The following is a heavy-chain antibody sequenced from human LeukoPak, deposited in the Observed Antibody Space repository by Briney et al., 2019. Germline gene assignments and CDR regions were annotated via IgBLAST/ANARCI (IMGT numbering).Heavy chain of an antibody. V-gene: IGHV1-2*02. J-gene: IGHJ4*02. CDR2: INPNSGGT. CDR3: ARGEAYYDSSGLFDY. CDR1: GYTFTGYY. D-gene: IGHD3-22*01. Sequence: ASVKVSCKASGYTFTGYYMHWLRQAPGQGLEWMGWINPNSGGTNYAQKFQGRATMTRDTSISTAYMELSRLRSDDTAVYYCARGEAYYDSSGLFDYWGQGTLVTVSS.